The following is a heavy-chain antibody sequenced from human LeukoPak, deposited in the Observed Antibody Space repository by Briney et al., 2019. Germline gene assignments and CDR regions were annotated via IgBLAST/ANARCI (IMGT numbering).Heavy chain of an antibody. D-gene: IGHD3-10*01. CDR3: AKDTYYYGSGSYSRGTF. CDR2: XXXNSVSI. Sequence: GLEWVSXXXXNSVSIGYADSVKGRFTISRDNAKNSLYLQMNSLRAEDTALYYCAKDTYYYGSGSYSRGTFWGQGTLVTVSS. V-gene: IGHV3-9*01. J-gene: IGHJ4*02.